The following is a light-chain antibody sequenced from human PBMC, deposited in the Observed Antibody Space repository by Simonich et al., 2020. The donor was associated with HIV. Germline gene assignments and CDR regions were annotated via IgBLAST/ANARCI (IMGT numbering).Light chain of an antibody. J-gene: IGLJ3*02. V-gene: IGLV3-27*01. CDR1: VLAKKY. CDR2: KDR. CDR3: YSASDNNRV. Sequence: SYELTQPSSVSVSPGQTARITCSGYVLAKKYARWFQQKSGQAPLLVIYKDRERPSGIPGRFSGSSSGAKVTLTISGAQVEDEADYYCYSASDNNRVFGGGTKLTVL.